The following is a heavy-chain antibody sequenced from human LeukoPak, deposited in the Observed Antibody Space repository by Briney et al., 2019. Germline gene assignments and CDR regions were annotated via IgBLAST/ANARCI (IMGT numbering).Heavy chain of an antibody. CDR2: IYYSGSN. CDR3: ARYGSGWYSRNGMDV. D-gene: IGHD6-19*01. J-gene: IGHJ6*02. Sequence: PSETLSLTCTVSGVSISSYYWSWIRQPPGKGLEWIGYIYYSGSNNYNPSSKSGVTISVKTSTKQFPLMLSNVTAAETAVFYCARYGSGWYSRNGMDVWGQGTTVTVSS. V-gene: IGHV4-59*08. CDR1: GVSISSYY.